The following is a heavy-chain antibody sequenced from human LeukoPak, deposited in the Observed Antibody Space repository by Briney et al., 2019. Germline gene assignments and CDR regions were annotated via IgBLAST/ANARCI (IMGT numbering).Heavy chain of an antibody. CDR2: INSDGSST. CDR1: GFTFSSYW. CDR3: AKSKWFGELGYYGMDV. V-gene: IGHV3-74*01. Sequence: GGSLRLSCAASGFTFSSYWMHWVRQAPGKGLVWVSRINSDGSSTSYADSVKGRFTISRDNAKNTLYLQMNSLRAEDTAVYYCAKSKWFGELGYYGMDVWGQGTTVTVSS. J-gene: IGHJ6*02. D-gene: IGHD3-10*01.